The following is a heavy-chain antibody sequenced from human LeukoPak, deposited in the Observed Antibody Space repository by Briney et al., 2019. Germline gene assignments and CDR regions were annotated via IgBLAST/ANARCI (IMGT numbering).Heavy chain of an antibody. J-gene: IGHJ4*02. CDR1: GFTFSSYA. Sequence: GGSLRLSCAASGFTFSSYAMSWVRQAPGKGLEWVAFIRYDGSNKYYADSVKGRFTISRDNSKNTLYLQMNSLRAEDTAVYYCAGVLLWFGELSYWGQGTLVTVSS. V-gene: IGHV3-30*02. D-gene: IGHD3-10*01. CDR2: IRYDGSNK. CDR3: AGVLLWFGELSY.